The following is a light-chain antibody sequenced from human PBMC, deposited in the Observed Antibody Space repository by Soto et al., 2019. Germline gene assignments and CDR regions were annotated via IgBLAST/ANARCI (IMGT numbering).Light chain of an antibody. V-gene: IGLV2-14*01. CDR3: SSYTSSSTYV. J-gene: IGLJ1*01. Sequence: QSALTQPASVSGSPGQSITISCTGTSSDVGNYNYVSWYQQHPGKAPKLMIYAVSNRPSGLSNRFSGSKSGNTASLTISGLQAEDEADYYCSSYTSSSTYVFGTGTKVTVL. CDR1: SSDVGNYNY. CDR2: AVS.